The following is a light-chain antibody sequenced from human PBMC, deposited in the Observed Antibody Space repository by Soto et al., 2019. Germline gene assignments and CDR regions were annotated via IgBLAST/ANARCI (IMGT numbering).Light chain of an antibody. CDR2: EVS. V-gene: IGLV2-14*01. CDR3: SSYTSSSTLHV. CDR1: SSDIGGFYY. J-gene: IGLJ1*01. Sequence: QSVLTQPASVSGSPGQSITISCTGTSSDIGGFYYVSWYQHHPGKDPKLMIYEVSNRPSGVSNRFSGSKSGNTASLTISGLQAEDEADYYCSSYTSSSTLHVFGTGTKVTVL.